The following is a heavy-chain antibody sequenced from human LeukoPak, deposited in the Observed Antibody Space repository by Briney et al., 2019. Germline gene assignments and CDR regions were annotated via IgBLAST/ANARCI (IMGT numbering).Heavy chain of an antibody. D-gene: IGHD4-17*01. V-gene: IGHV4-39*07. CDR3: ARIYGDYYYYYMDV. J-gene: IGHJ6*03. CDR1: SGSISTSNYY. Sequence: SETLSLTCTVSSGSISTSNYYWGWVRQPPGKALEWIGNIFYSGSTYYSPSLKSRVTISVDTSKNQFSLKLSSVTAADTAVYYCARIYGDYYYYYMDVWGKGTTVTVSS. CDR2: IFYSGST.